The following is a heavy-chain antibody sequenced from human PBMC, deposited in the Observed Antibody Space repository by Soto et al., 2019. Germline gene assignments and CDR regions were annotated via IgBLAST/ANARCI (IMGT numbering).Heavy chain of an antibody. Sequence: SETLSLTCAVSGGSISSSNWWSWVRQPPGKGLGWIGEIYHSGSTNYNPSLKSRVTISVDKSKNQFSLKLSSVTAADTAVYYCARVKDTAMVRPHGMDVWGQGTTVTVSS. J-gene: IGHJ6*02. V-gene: IGHV4-4*02. CDR3: ARVKDTAMVRPHGMDV. CDR1: GGSISSSNW. CDR2: IYHSGST. D-gene: IGHD5-18*01.